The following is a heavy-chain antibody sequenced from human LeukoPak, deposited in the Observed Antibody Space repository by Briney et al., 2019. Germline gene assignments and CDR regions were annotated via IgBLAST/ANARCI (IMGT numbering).Heavy chain of an antibody. CDR1: GYTFTAFF. J-gene: IGHJ6*03. V-gene: IGHV1-2*02. D-gene: IGHD2-21*02. Sequence: ASVKVSCKASGYTFTAFFIHWVRQAPGQGLEWMGWINPNSGGTNFAQKFQGRVTMTRETSISTAFMELSRLRSDDTAVYYCARGVTARGFYYYMDVWGKGTTVTISS. CDR3: ARGVTARGFYYYMDV. CDR2: INPNSGGT.